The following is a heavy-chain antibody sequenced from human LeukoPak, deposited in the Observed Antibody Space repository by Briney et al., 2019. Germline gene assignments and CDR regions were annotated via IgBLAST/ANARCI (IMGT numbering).Heavy chain of an antibody. V-gene: IGHV4-39*01. Sequence: SETLSLTCTVSGGSISSSSYYWGWIRQPPGKGLEWIGSIYYSGSTYYNPSLKSRVTISVDTSKNQFSLKLSSVTAADTAVYYCARQSGSSGWYAVWFDPWGQGTLVTVSS. D-gene: IGHD6-19*01. CDR3: ARQSGSSGWYAVWFDP. CDR1: GGSISSSSYY. J-gene: IGHJ5*02. CDR2: IYYSGST.